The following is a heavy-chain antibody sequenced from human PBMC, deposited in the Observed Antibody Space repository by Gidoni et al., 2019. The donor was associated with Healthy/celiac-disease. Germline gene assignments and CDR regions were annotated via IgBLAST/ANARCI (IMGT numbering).Heavy chain of an antibody. CDR2: FSYDGSNK. Sequence: QVQLVESGGGVVQPGRSLRLSCAASGFTFSSYGMHWVRQAPGKGLEWVAVFSYDGSNKYYADSLKGRFPISRDNSKNSLYLQMNILRAEDTAVYYCAKDKGPSNFGGNWGLDYWGQGTLVTVSS. CDR3: AKDKGPSNFGGNWGLDY. CDR1: GFTFSSYG. D-gene: IGHD7-27*01. J-gene: IGHJ4*02. V-gene: IGHV3-30*18.